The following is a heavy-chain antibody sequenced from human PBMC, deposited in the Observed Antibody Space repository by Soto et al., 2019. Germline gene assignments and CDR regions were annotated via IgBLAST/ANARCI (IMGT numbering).Heavy chain of an antibody. CDR1: GYAFTTYG. J-gene: IGHJ4*02. D-gene: IGHD1-1*01. CDR3: ARGRYGDY. Sequence: QVHLVQSGAEVKKPGASVKVSCQASGYAFTTYGITWVRQAPGQGLEWMGWISAHNGNTNYAQKLRCRVTATRDTSTSTAYMELRSLRSDATAMYYCARGRYGDYWGQGALVTVSS. V-gene: IGHV1-18*01. CDR2: ISAHNGNT.